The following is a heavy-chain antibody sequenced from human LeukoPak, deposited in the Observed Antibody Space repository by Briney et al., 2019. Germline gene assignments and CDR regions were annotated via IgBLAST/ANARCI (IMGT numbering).Heavy chain of an antibody. CDR2: IGSSGRSI. CDR3: ARDGAGLDY. V-gene: IGHV3-48*03. Sequence: GGSLRLSCAASGFTFSSYEMNWVRQAPGKGLEWVSYIGSSGRSIYYADSVKGRFTISRDNAKNSLFLQMDSLRAEDTALYYCARDGAGLDYWGQGTLVTVSS. CDR1: GFTFSSYE. J-gene: IGHJ4*02. D-gene: IGHD3-16*01.